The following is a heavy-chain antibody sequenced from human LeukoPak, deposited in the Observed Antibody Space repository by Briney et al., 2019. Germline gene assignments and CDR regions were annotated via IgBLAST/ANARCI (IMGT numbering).Heavy chain of an antibody. V-gene: IGHV3-15*01. CDR3: TTELAASDY. Sequence: GGSLRLSCAASGFTFSNAWMSWVRQAPGKGLXXXGRIKSKTDGGTTDYAAPVKGRFTISRDDSKNTLYLQMNSLKTEDTAVYYCTTELAASDYWGQGTLVTVSS. CDR2: IKSKTDGGTT. J-gene: IGHJ4*02. CDR1: GFTFSNAW. D-gene: IGHD2-15*01.